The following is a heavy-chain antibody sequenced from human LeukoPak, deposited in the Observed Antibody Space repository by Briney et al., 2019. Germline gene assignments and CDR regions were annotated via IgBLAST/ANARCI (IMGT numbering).Heavy chain of an antibody. D-gene: IGHD6-19*01. J-gene: IGHJ4*02. CDR1: GGTFSSYA. CDR2: IIPIFGTA. V-gene: IGHV1-69*06. CDR3: ARDGSGLYYFDY. Sequence: AASVKVSCKASGGTFSSYAISWVRQAPGQGLEWMGGIIPIFGTANYAQKFQGRVTITADKSTSTAYMELSSLRSEDTAVYYCARDGSGLYYFDYWGQGTLVTVSS.